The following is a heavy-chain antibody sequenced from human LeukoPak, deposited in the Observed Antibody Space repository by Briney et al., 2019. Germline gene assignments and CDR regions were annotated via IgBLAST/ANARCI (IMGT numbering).Heavy chain of an antibody. Sequence: PSETLSLTCAVYGGSFSDYYWNWIRQPPGRGLEWIGEINHFGSTNYNPSLKSRVTISVGTSKNQFSLKLSSVTAADTAVYYCARGAHDYSNYYYYYGMDVWGQGTTVTVSS. V-gene: IGHV4-34*01. CDR3: ARGAHDYSNYYYYYGMDV. J-gene: IGHJ6*02. D-gene: IGHD4-11*01. CDR2: INHFGST. CDR1: GGSFSDYY.